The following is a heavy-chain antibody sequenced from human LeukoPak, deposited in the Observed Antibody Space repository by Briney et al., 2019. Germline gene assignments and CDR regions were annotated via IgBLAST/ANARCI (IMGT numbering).Heavy chain of an antibody. CDR3: ASFPPYMVRTDAFDI. CDR2: ISRSSAYI. V-gene: IGHV3-21*01. J-gene: IGHJ3*02. CDR1: GFTFSSYS. D-gene: IGHD3-10*01. Sequence: GGSLRHSCAASGFTFSSYSMNWVRQAPGKGLEWVSSISRSSAYIYYADSVKGRFTISRDNAKNSLYLQMNSLRAEDTAVYYCASFPPYMVRTDAFDIWGQGTMVTVSS.